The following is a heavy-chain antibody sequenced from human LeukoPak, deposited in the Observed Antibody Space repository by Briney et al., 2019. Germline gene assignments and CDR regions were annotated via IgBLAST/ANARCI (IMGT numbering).Heavy chain of an antibody. CDR3: ARRSVRGVIRY. V-gene: IGHV4-34*01. D-gene: IGHD3-10*01. J-gene: IGHJ4*02. Sequence: SETLSLTCAVYGGSFSGYYWSWIRQPPGKGLEWIGEINHSGSTNYNPSLKSRVTISVDTSKNQFSLKLSSVTAADTAVYYCARRSVRGVIRYWGQGILVTVSS. CDR2: INHSGST. CDR1: GGSFSGYY.